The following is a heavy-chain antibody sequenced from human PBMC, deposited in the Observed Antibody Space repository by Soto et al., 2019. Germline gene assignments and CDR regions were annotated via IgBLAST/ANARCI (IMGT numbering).Heavy chain of an antibody. CDR1: GGSFSGYY. J-gene: IGHJ4*02. CDR3: ASSIAAAGYYYFDY. CDR2: INHSGST. Sequence: PSETLSLTCAVYGGSFSGYYWSWIRQPPGKGLEWIGEINHSGSTNYNPSLKSRVTISVDTSKNQFSLKLSSVTAADTAVYYCASSIAAAGYYYFDYWGQGTLVTVSS. D-gene: IGHD6-13*01. V-gene: IGHV4-34*01.